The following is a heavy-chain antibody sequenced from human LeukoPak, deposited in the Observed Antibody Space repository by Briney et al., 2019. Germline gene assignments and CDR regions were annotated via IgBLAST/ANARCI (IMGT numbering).Heavy chain of an antibody. Sequence: GRSLRLSCAASGFTFSSCGMHWVRQAPGKGLEWVAVIWYDGSKEYLADSVKGRFTISRDNSKNTVYLQMNSLKTEDTAVYYCARVIGWSLFDCWGQGTLVTVSS. CDR2: IWYDGSKE. D-gene: IGHD2-15*01. CDR3: ARVIGWSLFDC. V-gene: IGHV3-33*01. CDR1: GFTFSSCG. J-gene: IGHJ4*02.